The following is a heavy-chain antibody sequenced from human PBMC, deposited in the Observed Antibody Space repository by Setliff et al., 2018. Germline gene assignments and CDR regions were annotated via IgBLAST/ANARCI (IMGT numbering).Heavy chain of an antibody. CDR2: LSSANNYI. Sequence: GGSLRLSCAASGFAFASHNMLWVRQAPGKGLEWVSSLSSANNYIVYADSVKGRFTISRDIAKSSLYLQMNSLSAEDTAIYYCASSRTWIPVLDYCGQGTLVTVSS. CDR1: GFAFASHN. V-gene: IGHV3-21*01. J-gene: IGHJ4*02. CDR3: ASSRTWIPVLDY. D-gene: IGHD5-12*01.